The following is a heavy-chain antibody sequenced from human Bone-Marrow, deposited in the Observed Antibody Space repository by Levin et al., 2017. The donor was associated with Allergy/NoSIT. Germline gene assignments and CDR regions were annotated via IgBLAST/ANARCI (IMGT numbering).Heavy chain of an antibody. V-gene: IGHV4-34*01. CDR2: INHSGST. CDR1: GGSFSGYY. Sequence: SETLSLTCAVYGGSFSGYYWSWIRQPPGKGLEWIGEINHSGSTNYNPSLKSRVTISVDTSKNQFSLKLSSVTAADTAVYYCARGPTAAPGSYGMDVWGQGTTVTVSS. CDR3: ARGPTAAPGSYGMDV. J-gene: IGHJ6*02. D-gene: IGHD1-1*01.